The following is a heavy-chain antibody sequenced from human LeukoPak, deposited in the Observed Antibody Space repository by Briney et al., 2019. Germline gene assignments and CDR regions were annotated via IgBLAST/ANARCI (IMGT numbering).Heavy chain of an antibody. CDR1: GFTFSSYG. V-gene: IGHV3-30*18. CDR3: AKGKPQRIAVAGKRRNYYYYGMDV. J-gene: IGHJ6*02. D-gene: IGHD6-19*01. CDR2: ISYDGSNK. Sequence: QPGGSLRLSCAASGFTFSSYGMHWVRQAPGKGLEWVAVISYDGSNKYYADSVKGRFTISRDNSKNTLYLQMNSLRAEDTAVYYCAKGKPQRIAVAGKRRNYYYYGMDVWGQGTTVTVSS.